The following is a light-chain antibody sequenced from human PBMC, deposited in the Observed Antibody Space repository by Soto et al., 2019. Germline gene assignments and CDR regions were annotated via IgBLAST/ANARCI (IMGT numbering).Light chain of an antibody. V-gene: IGLV2-8*01. Sequence: QSALTQPPSASGSPGQSVAISCTGTSSDVGGYNYVSWYQQHPGKAPKLMIYAVNKRPSGVPDRFSGSKSGNTASLTVSGLQAEDEADYYCSSYAGSSNVFATGTKLTVL. CDR1: SSDVGGYNY. CDR2: AVN. J-gene: IGLJ1*01. CDR3: SSYAGSSNV.